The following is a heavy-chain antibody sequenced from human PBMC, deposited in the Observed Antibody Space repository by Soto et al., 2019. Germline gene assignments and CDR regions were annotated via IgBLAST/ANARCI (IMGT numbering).Heavy chain of an antibody. V-gene: IGHV1-69*06. J-gene: IGHJ4*02. D-gene: IGHD5-18*01. CDR2: IIPIFGTA. CDR3: ARDLEYSYGLTGDYFDY. CDR1: GGTFSSYA. Sequence: QVQLVQSGAEVKKPGSSVKVSCKASGGTFSSYAISWVRQAPGQGLEWMGGIIPIFGTANYAQKFQGRVTITADKSTSTAYMELSSLRSEDTAVYYCARDLEYSYGLTGDYFDYWGQGTLGPVSS.